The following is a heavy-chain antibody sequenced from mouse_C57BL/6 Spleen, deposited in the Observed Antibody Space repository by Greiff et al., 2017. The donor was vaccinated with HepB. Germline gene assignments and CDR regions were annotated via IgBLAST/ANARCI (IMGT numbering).Heavy chain of an antibody. J-gene: IGHJ1*03. D-gene: IGHD2-4*01. CDR2: IRSKSNNYAT. V-gene: IGHV10-1*01. CDR3: VRQGRDYDGGYFDV. CDR1: GFSFNTYA. Sequence: EVQVVESGGGLVQPKGSLKLSCAASGFSFNTYAMNWVRQAPGKGLEWVARIRSKSNNYATYYADSVKDRFTISRDDSESMLYLQMNNLKTEDTAMYYCVRQGRDYDGGYFDVWGTGTTVTVSS.